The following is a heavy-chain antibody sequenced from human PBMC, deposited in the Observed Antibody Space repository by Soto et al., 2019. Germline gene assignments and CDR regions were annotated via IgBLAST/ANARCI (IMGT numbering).Heavy chain of an antibody. CDR2: SNSNGGSS. V-gene: IGHV3-20*04. Sequence: EVRLVESGGGVVRPGGSLRLSCAVSGFTFDDYGMSWVSHVPGKGLEWVCGSNSNGGSSRYADSVKGRFTISRDNAKKSLYLQMNGLRAEDTAFYYCARGETIFDYWGQGTLVTVSS. CDR1: GFTFDDYG. D-gene: IGHD3-3*01. J-gene: IGHJ4*02. CDR3: ARGETIFDY.